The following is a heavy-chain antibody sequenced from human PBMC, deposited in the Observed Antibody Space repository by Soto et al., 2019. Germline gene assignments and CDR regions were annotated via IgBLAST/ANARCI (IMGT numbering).Heavy chain of an antibody. CDR1: GGSVSSGSYY. J-gene: IGHJ4*02. D-gene: IGHD5-18*01. V-gene: IGHV4-61*01. Sequence: SETLSLTCTVSGGSVSSGSYYWSWIRQPPGKGLEWIGYIYYSGSTNYNTSLKSRDTISVDTSKNQFTLKLSSVTAAETAVYNCARAVNTGYSYGSFPYWGQGTLVTVSS. CDR3: ARAVNTGYSYGSFPY. CDR2: IYYSGST.